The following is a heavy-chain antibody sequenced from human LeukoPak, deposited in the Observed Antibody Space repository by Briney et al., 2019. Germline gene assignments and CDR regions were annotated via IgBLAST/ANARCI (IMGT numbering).Heavy chain of an antibody. V-gene: IGHV3-64*01. J-gene: IGHJ4*02. Sequence: GGSLRLSRAASGFTFSSYAMHWVRQAPGKGLQYVSAISSNGDSTYYANSLKGRFTISRDNSKNTLYLQMGSLRAEDMDVYYCARRGSYYGDSMDYWGQGTLVTVSS. D-gene: IGHD1-26*01. CDR2: ISSNGDST. CDR1: GFTFSSYA. CDR3: ARRGSYYGDSMDY.